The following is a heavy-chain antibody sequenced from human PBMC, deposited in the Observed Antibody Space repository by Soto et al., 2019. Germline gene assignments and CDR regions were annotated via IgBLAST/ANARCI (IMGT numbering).Heavy chain of an antibody. CDR2: IWYDGSNK. CDR3: ARQARWTGSPDAFDI. CDR1: GFTFSSYG. J-gene: IGHJ3*02. Sequence: QVQLVESGGGVVQPGRSLRLSCAASGFTFSSYGMHWVRQAPGKGLEWVAVIWYDGSNKYYADSVKGRFTISRDNSKNTRYLQMHSLRAEATAVYYGARQARWTGSPDAFDIWGQGTMVTVSS. V-gene: IGHV3-33*01. D-gene: IGHD3-3*01.